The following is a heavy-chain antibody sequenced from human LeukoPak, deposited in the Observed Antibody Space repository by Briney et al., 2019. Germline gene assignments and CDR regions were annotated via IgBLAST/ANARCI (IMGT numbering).Heavy chain of an antibody. CDR3: ARVGGGLPAAGTL. V-gene: IGHV4-4*02. CDR2: IYHSGST. J-gene: IGHJ4*02. D-gene: IGHD6-13*01. Sequence: PSETLSLTCAVSGGCISSSNWWSWVRQPPGKGLEWIGEIYHSGSTNYNPSLKSRVTISVDKSKNQFSLKLSSVTAADTAVYYCARVGGGLPAAGTLWGQGTLVTVSS. CDR1: GGCISSSNW.